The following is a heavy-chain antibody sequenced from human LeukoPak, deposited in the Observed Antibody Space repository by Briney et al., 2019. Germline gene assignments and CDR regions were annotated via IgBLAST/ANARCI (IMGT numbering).Heavy chain of an antibody. J-gene: IGHJ4*02. CDR3: AKDSSGWQRVH. CDR2: LSGNGGNQ. Sequence: GGSLRLSCAASGFTFSSYAMNWVRQAPGKGLEWVSGLSGNGGNQYYADSVKGRFTISRDNSKNTLFLQMNSLRAEDTAIYYCAKDSSGWQRVHWGQGTLVTVSS. D-gene: IGHD6-19*01. V-gene: IGHV3-23*01. CDR1: GFTFSSYA.